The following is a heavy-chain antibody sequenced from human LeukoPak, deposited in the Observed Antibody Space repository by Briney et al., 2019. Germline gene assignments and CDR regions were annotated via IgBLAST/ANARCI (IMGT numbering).Heavy chain of an antibody. CDR3: ARWRSSSNHYYYYMDV. V-gene: IGHV1-46*01. CDR1: GYTFTSYY. Sequence: ASVKVSCKXSGYTFTSYYMHWVRQSPGQGLEWMGIINPSGGSTSYAQKFQGRVTMTRDTSTSTVYMELSSLRSEVTAVYYCARWRSSSNHYYYYMDVWGKGTTVTVSS. CDR2: INPSGGST. D-gene: IGHD6-6*01. J-gene: IGHJ6*03.